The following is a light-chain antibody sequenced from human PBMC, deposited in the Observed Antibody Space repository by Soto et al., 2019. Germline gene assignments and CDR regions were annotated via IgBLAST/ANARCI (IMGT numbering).Light chain of an antibody. CDR3: SSYTSSSTLGGV. CDR1: SSDVGGYNY. J-gene: IGLJ2*01. V-gene: IGLV2-14*01. Sequence: QSALTQPASVSGSPGQSITIYCTGTSSDVGGYNYVSWYQQHPGKAPKLMIYDVSNRPSGVSNRFSGSKSGNTASLTISGLQAEDEADYYCSSYTSSSTLGGVFGGGTKLTVL. CDR2: DVS.